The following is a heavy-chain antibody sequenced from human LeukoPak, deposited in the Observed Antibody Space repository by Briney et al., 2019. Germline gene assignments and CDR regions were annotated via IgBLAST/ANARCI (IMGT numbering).Heavy chain of an antibody. CDR1: GFTVTDYY. CDR3: ARRLHVDV. CDR2: ISTGGYPT. D-gene: IGHD5-12*01. Sequence: PGGSLRLSCAVSGFTVTDYYMNWIRQAPGKGLEWVSCISTGGYPTYYADSVKGRFTISRDTATNTLYLQMNSLRVDDTGVYYCARRLHVDVWGRGTTVTVSS. J-gene: IGHJ6*04. V-gene: IGHV3-11*04.